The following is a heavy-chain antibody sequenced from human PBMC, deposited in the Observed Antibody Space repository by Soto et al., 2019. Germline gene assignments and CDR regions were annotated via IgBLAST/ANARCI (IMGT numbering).Heavy chain of an antibody. D-gene: IGHD2-15*01. CDR3: ARARWYDAFDV. CDR1: GFFISSGNY. Sequence: ETLSLTCAGAGFFISSGNYCGWIRKPPGKGLECIGSIFHGGDTYYNPSLKSRVTISVDMSKNQFSLKLNSVTAADTAVYYCARARWYDAFDVWGQGTVVTVSS. J-gene: IGHJ3*01. V-gene: IGHV4-38-2*01. CDR2: IFHGGDT.